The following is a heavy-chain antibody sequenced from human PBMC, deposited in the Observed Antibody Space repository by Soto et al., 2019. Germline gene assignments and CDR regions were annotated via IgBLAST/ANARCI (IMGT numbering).Heavy chain of an antibody. V-gene: IGHV3-30*03. J-gene: IGHJ4*02. Sequence: PGGSLRLSCAASGSTFSDYGMHWVRQAPGTGLEWVAVISYDGSDKYYADSVKGRFTISRDNSKNRLYLQMNSLRAEDTAVYYCATMERLFDYWGQGT. CDR1: GSTFSDYG. CDR3: ATMERLFDY. CDR2: ISYDGSDK. D-gene: IGHD3-3*01.